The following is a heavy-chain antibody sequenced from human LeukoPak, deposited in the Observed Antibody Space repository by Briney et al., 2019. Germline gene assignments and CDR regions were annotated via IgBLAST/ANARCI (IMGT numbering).Heavy chain of an antibody. CDR1: GGSFSGYY. Sequence: PSETLSLTCAVYGGSFSGYYWSWIRQPPGKGLEWIGEINHSGSTNYNPSLKSRVTISVDMSKNQFSLTAADTAVYYCARGIGIAAAGHFDYWGQGTLVTVSS. D-gene: IGHD6-13*01. J-gene: IGHJ4*02. CDR3: ARGIGIAAAGHFDY. V-gene: IGHV4-34*01. CDR2: INHSGST.